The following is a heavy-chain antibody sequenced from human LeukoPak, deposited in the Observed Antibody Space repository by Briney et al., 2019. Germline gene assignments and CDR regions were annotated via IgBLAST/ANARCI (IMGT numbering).Heavy chain of an antibody. J-gene: IGHJ6*03. CDR3: ARGGFGSGYWKAYYMDV. V-gene: IGHV1-8*03. CDR1: GYTFTSYD. CDR2: MNPNSGNT. Sequence: ASVKVSCKASGYTFTSYDINWVRQATGQGLEWMGWMNPNSGNTGYAQKFQGRVPITRNTSISTAYMELSSLRSEDTALYYCARGGFGSGYWKAYYMDVWGKGTTVTVSS. D-gene: IGHD3-3*01.